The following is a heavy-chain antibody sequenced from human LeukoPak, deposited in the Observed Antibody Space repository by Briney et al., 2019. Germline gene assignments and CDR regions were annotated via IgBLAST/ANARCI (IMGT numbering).Heavy chain of an antibody. D-gene: IGHD6-13*01. CDR2: INHSGST. CDR1: GGPFSGYY. V-gene: IGHV4-34*01. CDR3: ARRSRGAAAGTFDP. Sequence: SETLSLTCAVYGGPFSGYYWSWIRQPPGKGLEWIGEINHSGSTNYNPSLKSRVTISVDTSKNQFSLKLSSVTAADTAVYYCARRSRGAAAGTFDPWGQGTLVTVSS. J-gene: IGHJ5*02.